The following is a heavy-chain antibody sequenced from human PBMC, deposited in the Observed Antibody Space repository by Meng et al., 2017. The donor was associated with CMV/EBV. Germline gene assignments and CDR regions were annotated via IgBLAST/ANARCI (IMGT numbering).Heavy chain of an antibody. CDR1: GGSFSGYY. CDR2: INHSGST. V-gene: IGHV4-34*01. CDR3: ARGGPFDP. J-gene: IGHJ5*02. Sequence: TLSLTCAVYGGSFSGYYWSWIRQPPGEGLEWIGEINHSGSTNYNPSLKSRVTISVDTSKNQFSLKLSSVTAADTAVYYCARGGPFDPWGQGTLVTVSS.